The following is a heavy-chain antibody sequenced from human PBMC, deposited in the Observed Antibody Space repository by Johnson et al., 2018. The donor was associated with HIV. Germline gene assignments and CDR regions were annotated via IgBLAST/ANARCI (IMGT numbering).Heavy chain of an antibody. CDR2: IKSKTDGGTT. CDR1: GFTFSNAW. V-gene: IGHV3-15*01. J-gene: IGHJ3*02. Sequence: VQLVESGGGLVKPGGSLRLSCAASGFTFSNAWMSWVRQAPGKGLEWVGRIKSKTDGGTTAYAAPVKGRFTISRDDSKNTLYLQMKSLRAEDTAVYYCAKHSSSWYDDAFDIWGQGTMVTVSS. CDR3: AKHSSSWYDDAFDI. D-gene: IGHD6-13*01.